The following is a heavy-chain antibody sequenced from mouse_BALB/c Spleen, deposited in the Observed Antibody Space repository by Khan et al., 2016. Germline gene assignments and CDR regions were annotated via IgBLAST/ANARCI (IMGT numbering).Heavy chain of an antibody. J-gene: IGHJ3*01. CDR1: GYSITSDYA. CDR2: ISYSGNT. CDR3: AREDYSWLAY. Sequence: EVQLQESGPGLVKPSQSLSLTCTVTGYSITSDYAWNWIRQFPGNKLEWMGYISYSGNTHYIPSLKSRISITRDTSKNQFFLQLNSVTTEDTATYYCAREDYSWLAYWGQGTLVTVSA. D-gene: IGHD1-1*02. V-gene: IGHV3-2*02.